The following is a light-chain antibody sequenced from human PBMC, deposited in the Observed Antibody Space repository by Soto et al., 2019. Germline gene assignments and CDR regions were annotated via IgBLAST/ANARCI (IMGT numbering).Light chain of an antibody. CDR1: QSISSY. J-gene: IGKJ1*01. Sequence: DIQMTQSPSSLSASVGDRVTITCRASQSISSYLNWYQQKPGKAPKLLIYLASSLESGVPARFSGSGSATEFTLSISSLQPDDFATYYCQQYHSYSRTFGQGTKVDIK. CDR2: LAS. CDR3: QQYHSYSRT. V-gene: IGKV1-5*03.